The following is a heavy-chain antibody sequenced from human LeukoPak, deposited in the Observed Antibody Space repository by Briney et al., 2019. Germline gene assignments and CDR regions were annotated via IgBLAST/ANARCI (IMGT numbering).Heavy chain of an antibody. CDR2: ISAYSGNT. CDR3: ARSSGGYSSGWYPYYFDY. CDR1: GYTFSSDG. J-gene: IGHJ4*02. D-gene: IGHD6-19*01. Sequence: ASVKVSCKASGYTFSSDGISCVRQAPGQGLEWMGWISAYSGNTNYAQKLQGRLTMTTDTSTSTAYMELRSLRSDDTAVYYCARSSGGYSSGWYPYYFDYRGQGTLVTVSS. V-gene: IGHV1-18*04.